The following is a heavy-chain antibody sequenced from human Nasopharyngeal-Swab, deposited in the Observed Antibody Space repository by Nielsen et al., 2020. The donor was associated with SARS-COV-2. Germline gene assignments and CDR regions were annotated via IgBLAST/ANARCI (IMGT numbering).Heavy chain of an antibody. CDR3: ARYPALELNYGMDV. D-gene: IGHD3-10*01. V-gene: IGHV1-69*06. Sequence: SVKVSCKASGGTFSSYAISWVRQAPGQGLEWMGGIIPIFGTANYARKFQGRVTITADKSTSTAYMELSSLRSEDTAVYYCARYPALELNYGMDVWGQGTTVTVSS. CDR1: GGTFSSYA. J-gene: IGHJ6*02. CDR2: IIPIFGTA.